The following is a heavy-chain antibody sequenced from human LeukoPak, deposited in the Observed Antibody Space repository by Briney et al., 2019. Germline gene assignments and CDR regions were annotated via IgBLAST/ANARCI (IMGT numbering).Heavy chain of an antibody. CDR1: GFTFSIYT. D-gene: IGHD3-10*01. V-gene: IGHV3-64D*06. CDR3: SGGVS. J-gene: IGHJ5*02. Sequence: PGGSLRLSCSASGFTFSIYTMYWVRQPPGKGLEYVSGISGNGGTICYADSVKGRFIISRDNSKKTLYLQMSSLRDEDTAVYYCSGGVSWGQGTVVTVSS. CDR2: ISGNGGTI.